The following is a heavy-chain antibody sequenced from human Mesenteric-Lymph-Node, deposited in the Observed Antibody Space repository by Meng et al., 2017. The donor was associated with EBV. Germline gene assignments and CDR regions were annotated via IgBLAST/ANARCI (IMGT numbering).Heavy chain of an antibody. CDR3: ARDSWSGYPYIDY. D-gene: IGHD3-3*01. CDR2: IIPIFGTA. Sequence: QVRWELAGEERKTSGPSVSVSWQASGGTFRRYAISWVGQAPGQGLEWMGGIIPIFGTANYAQKFQGRVTITADESTSTAYMELSSLRSEDTAVYYCARDSWSGYPYIDYWGQGTLVTVSS. CDR1: GGTFRRYA. J-gene: IGHJ4*02. V-gene: IGHV1-69*01.